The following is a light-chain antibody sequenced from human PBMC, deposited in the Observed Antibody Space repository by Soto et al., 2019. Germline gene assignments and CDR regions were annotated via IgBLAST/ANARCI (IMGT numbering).Light chain of an antibody. CDR3: QQLARFPST. CDR1: QGISTY. Sequence: IQMTQYRSYLSASGGERVTITCRASQGISTYLAWYQQKPGKAPNLLIYTASTLQTGVPSRFSGSAFGTEFTLTISSLQPEDLATYYWQQLARFPSTFGQGTRLEIK. J-gene: IGKJ5*01. CDR2: TAS. V-gene: IGKV1-9*01.